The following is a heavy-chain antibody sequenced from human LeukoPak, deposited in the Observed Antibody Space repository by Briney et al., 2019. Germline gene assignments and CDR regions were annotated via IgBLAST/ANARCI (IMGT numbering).Heavy chain of an antibody. D-gene: IGHD1-26*01. CDR2: ISSSGSST. V-gene: IGHV3-64D*06. CDR3: VKDTSSGSYYYFDC. Sequence: GGSLRLSCSVSGFTFSRYGMYWVRQAPGKGLEYVSAISSSGSSTNYADSVKDRFTISRDNSKNTLFLQMTSLRAGDTAVYYCVKDTSSGSYYYFDCWGQGILVTVSS. J-gene: IGHJ4*02. CDR1: GFTFSRYG.